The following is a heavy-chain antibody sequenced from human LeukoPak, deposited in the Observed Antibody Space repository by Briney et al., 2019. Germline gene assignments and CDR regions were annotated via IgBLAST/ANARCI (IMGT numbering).Heavy chain of an antibody. J-gene: IGHJ4*02. D-gene: IGHD3-16*01. CDR2: INPNGGAT. CDR1: GYIFTGYY. V-gene: IGHV1-2*02. Sequence: ALVEVSCKASGYIFTGYYLFWVRQAPGQGLEWMGWINPNGGATRYAQKFQGRVTLTCDTSIRTTYMELSSLTSDDTAVYYCARDERYSDADHHYPDLGYWGQGTLVTVSS. CDR3: ARDERYSDADHHYPDLGY.